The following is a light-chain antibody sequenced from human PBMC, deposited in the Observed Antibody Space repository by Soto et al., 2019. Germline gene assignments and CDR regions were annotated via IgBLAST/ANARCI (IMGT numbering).Light chain of an antibody. V-gene: IGLV2-14*01. CDR2: EVS. J-gene: IGLJ3*02. CDR1: SSDVGAYNY. CDR3: NSYTTSSTWV. Sequence: QSALTQPASVSGSPGQSITISCTGTSSDVGAYNYVSWYQQHPGKAPKFMIYEVSNRPSGVSNRFSGSKSGNTASLTISGLQPEDEADYYCNSYTTSSTWVFGGGTKLTVL.